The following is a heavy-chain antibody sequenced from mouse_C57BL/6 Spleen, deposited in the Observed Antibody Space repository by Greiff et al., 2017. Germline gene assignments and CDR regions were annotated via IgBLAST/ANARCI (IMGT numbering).Heavy chain of an antibody. V-gene: IGHV1-80*01. Sequence: VKLVESGAELVKPGASVKISCKASGYAFRSYWMNWVKQRPGKGLEWIGQIYPGDGDTNYNGKFKGKATLTADKSSSTAYMQLSSLTSEDSAVYFCAKRGANYVSAMDYWGKGTSVTVSS. CDR2: IYPGDGDT. CDR3: AKRGANYVSAMDY. D-gene: IGHD2-1*01. J-gene: IGHJ4*01. CDR1: GYAFRSYW.